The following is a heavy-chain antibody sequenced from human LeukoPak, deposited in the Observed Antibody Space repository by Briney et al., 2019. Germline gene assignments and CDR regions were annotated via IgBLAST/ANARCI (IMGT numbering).Heavy chain of an antibody. CDR2: INPNSGGT. V-gene: IGHV1-2*02. CDR3: ARDTQPMVSSGWYTVNWLDP. J-gene: IGHJ5*02. Sequence: ASVKVSCKASGYTFTGCYMHWVRQAPGQGLEWMGWINPNSGGTNYAQKFQGRVTMTRDTSISTAYMELSRLRSDDTAVYYCARDTQPMVSSGWYTVNWLDPWGQGTLVTVSS. D-gene: IGHD6-19*01. CDR1: GYTFTGCY.